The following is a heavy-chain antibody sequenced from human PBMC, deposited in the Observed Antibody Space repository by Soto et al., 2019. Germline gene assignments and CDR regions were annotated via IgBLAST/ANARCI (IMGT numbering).Heavy chain of an antibody. J-gene: IGHJ4*02. V-gene: IGHV3-21*01. Sequence: EVQLVESGGGLVKPGGSLRLSCVASGFAFSNYSMTWVRQAPGKGLEWVSSISIAGTYIYYADSVKGRFTISRDNAENSVSLQMNSLRAEDTAVYYCMRARPFGYWGQGTLVTVSS. D-gene: IGHD3-10*01. CDR2: ISIAGTYI. CDR3: MRARPFGY. CDR1: GFAFSNYS.